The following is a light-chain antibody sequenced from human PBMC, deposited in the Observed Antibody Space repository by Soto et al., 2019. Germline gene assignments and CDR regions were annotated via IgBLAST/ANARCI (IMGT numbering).Light chain of an antibody. J-gene: IGKJ2*01. Sequence: ELVMTQSPATLSVSPGERATLSCRASQSVSSNLAWYQQKPGQAPRLLIYGASTRATGIPARFSGSGSETEFTLTISSLQSEDFAVYYCQQYNNWPPYTFGQGTKVDIK. CDR1: QSVSSN. V-gene: IGKV3-15*01. CDR2: GAS. CDR3: QQYNNWPPYT.